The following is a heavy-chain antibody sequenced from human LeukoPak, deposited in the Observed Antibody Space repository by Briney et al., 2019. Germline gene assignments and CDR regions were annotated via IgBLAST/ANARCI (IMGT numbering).Heavy chain of an antibody. V-gene: IGHV3-7*01. CDR2: IKQDGSEK. CDR1: GFTFSNYW. J-gene: IGHJ4*02. CDR3: ARGQFTWRYGGNSEAFDY. Sequence: GGSLRLSCVASGFTFSNYWMSWVRQAPGKGLQWVANIKQDGSEKYYVDSVKGRFTISRDNAKKSLYLQMNSLRAEDTAVYYCARGQFTWRYGGNSEAFDYWGQGTLVTVSS. D-gene: IGHD4-23*01.